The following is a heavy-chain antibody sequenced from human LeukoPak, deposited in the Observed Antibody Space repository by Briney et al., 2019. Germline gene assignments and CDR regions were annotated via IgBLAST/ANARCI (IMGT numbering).Heavy chain of an antibody. CDR2: ISSSGSTI. J-gene: IGHJ4*02. V-gene: IGHV3-11*01. Sequence: GGSLRLPCAASGFTFSDYYMSWIRQAPGKGLEWVSYISSSGSTIYYADSVKGRFTISRDNSKSTLYLQMNSLRAEDTAVYYCARRSGIAVAGAFDYWGQGTLVTVSS. CDR3: ARRSGIAVAGAFDY. D-gene: IGHD6-19*01. CDR1: GFTFSDYY.